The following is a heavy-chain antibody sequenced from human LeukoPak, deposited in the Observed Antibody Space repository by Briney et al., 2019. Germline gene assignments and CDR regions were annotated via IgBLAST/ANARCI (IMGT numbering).Heavy chain of an antibody. CDR1: GYTFTGYG. CDR3: ARDGWPVGSGLYYFDY. V-gene: IGHV1-46*01. J-gene: IGHJ4*02. D-gene: IGHD3-10*01. CDR2: ITPSGGST. Sequence: ASVKVSCKASGYTFTGYGFTWVRQAPGQGLEWLGIITPSGGSTGYAQKFQGRVTMTRDMSTSTVYMELSSLRSEDTAVYYCARDGWPVGSGLYYFDYWGQGTLVTVSS.